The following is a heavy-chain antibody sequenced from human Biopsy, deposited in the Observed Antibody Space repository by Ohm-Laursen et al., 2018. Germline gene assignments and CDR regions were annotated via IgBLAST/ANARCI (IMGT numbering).Heavy chain of an antibody. CDR3: ARHPTGFWFDP. CDR2: IFYSGII. CDR1: GGSVSGNTNY. V-gene: IGHV4-39*01. Sequence: TLSLTCTVSGGSVSGNTNYWAWIRQPPGKGLEWIGSIFYSGIIYYNPSLKSRVSISVDTSKNQFSLNLNSVTAADTAVYYCARHPTGFWFDPWGQGTLVIVSS. J-gene: IGHJ5*02.